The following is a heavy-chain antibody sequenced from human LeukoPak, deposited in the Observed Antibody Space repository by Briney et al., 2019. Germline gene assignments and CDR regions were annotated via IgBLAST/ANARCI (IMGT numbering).Heavy chain of an antibody. CDR3: TRGIRSSGWYCDY. CDR1: GGSISSYY. V-gene: IGHV4-59*01. Sequence: SETLSFTCTVSGGSISSYYWSWIRQPPGKGLEWIGYIYYSGSTNYNPSLKSRVTISVDTSKNQFSLKLSSVTAADTSVYYCTRGIRSSGWYCDYWGQGTLVTVSS. J-gene: IGHJ4*02. CDR2: IYYSGST. D-gene: IGHD6-19*01.